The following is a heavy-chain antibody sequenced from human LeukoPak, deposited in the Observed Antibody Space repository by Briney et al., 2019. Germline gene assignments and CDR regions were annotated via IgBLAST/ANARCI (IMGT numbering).Heavy chain of an antibody. Sequence: GASVKVSCKASGYTFTSYGISWVRQAPGQGLEWMGWISAYNGNTNYAQKPQGRVTMTTDTSTSTAYMELRSLRSDDTAVYYCARGGIYDILTGYPTFDYWGQGTLVTVSS. D-gene: IGHD3-9*01. CDR2: ISAYNGNT. CDR3: ARGGIYDILTGYPTFDY. CDR1: GYTFTSYG. V-gene: IGHV1-18*01. J-gene: IGHJ4*02.